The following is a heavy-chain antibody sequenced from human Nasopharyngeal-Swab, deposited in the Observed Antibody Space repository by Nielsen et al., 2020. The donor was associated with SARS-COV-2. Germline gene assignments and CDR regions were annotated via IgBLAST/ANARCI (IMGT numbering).Heavy chain of an antibody. J-gene: IGHJ3*02. D-gene: IGHD1-1*01. CDR3: AKDILERRGGAFDI. CDR2: ISWNSGSI. CDR1: GFTFDDYA. Sequence: GGSLRLPCAASGFTFDDYAMHWVRQAPGKGLEWVSGISWNSGSIGYADSVKGRFTISRDNAKNSLYLQMNSLRAEDTALYYCAKDILERRGGAFDIWGQGTMVTVSS. V-gene: IGHV3-9*01.